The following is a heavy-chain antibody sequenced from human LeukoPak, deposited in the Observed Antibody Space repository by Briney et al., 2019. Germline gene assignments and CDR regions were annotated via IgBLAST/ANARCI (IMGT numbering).Heavy chain of an antibody. CDR2: INHSGST. V-gene: IGHV4-34*01. CDR1: GGSFSGYY. J-gene: IGHJ4*02. CDR3: ARESAGRGTGVWFGEFYYFDY. D-gene: IGHD3-10*01. Sequence: SETLSLTCAVYGGSFSGYYWSWIRQPPGKGLEWIGEINHSGSTNYNPSLKSRVTISVDTSKNQFSLKLSSVTAADTAVYYCARESAGRGTGVWFGEFYYFDYWGQGTLVTVSS.